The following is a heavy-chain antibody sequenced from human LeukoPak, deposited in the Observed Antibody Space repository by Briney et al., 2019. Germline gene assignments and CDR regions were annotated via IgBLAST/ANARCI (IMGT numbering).Heavy chain of an antibody. Sequence: GESLRLSCAASGFTISRYWMAWVRQAPGKGLEWVAHIKEDGREKNYVDPVKGRFTISRDNAKNSVYLQMNSLRVEDTAVYYCVRDDYLGYWGQGTLVTVSS. D-gene: IGHD3-16*01. CDR3: VRDDYLGY. CDR1: GFTISRYW. J-gene: IGHJ4*02. CDR2: IKEDGREK. V-gene: IGHV3-7*05.